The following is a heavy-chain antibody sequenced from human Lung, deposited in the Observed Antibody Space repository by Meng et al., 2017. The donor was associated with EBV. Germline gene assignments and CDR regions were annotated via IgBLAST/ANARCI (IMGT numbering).Heavy chain of an antibody. Sequence: QLQGSGPGLVEPSHTLSLTCTVAGGCISRGGYHWGCIRQHPGKGLEWIGYIYYSGSTYYNPSLKSRVTISVDTSKNQYSLKLSSVTAADTAVDYCARVCEVGLDYWGQGTLVTVSS. CDR2: IYYSGST. V-gene: IGHV4-31*03. CDR1: GGCISRGGYH. D-gene: IGHD1-26*01. J-gene: IGHJ4*02. CDR3: ARVCEVGLDY.